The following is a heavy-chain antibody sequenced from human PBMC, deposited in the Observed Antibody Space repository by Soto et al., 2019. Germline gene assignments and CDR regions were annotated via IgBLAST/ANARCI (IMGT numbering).Heavy chain of an antibody. V-gene: IGHV1-2*04. D-gene: IGHD6-13*01. CDR3: ARVRRYSSSWEGFGMDV. CDR2: IKPASGGT. J-gene: IGHJ6*02. CDR1: GYAFTRYY. Sequence: GSVKVSCKAAGYAFTRYYMHSVRQAPGQGLEWMGWIKPASGGTNYAQKFQGWVTMTSYTSISTAYMEVSRLRSYDTAVYYCARVRRYSSSWEGFGMDVWGQGTTVTVSS.